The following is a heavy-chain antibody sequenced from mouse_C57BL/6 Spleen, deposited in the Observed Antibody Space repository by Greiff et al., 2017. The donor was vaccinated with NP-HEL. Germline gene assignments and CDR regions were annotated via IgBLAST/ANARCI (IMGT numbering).Heavy chain of an antibody. CDR1: GFTFSDYG. D-gene: IGHD2-10*02. V-gene: IGHV5-17*01. J-gene: IGHJ1*03. CDR2: ISSGSSTI. Sequence: VQLVESGGGLVKPGGSLKLSCAASGFTFSDYGMHWVRQAPEKGLEWVAYISSGSSTIYYADTVKGRFTISRDNAKNTLFLQMTSLRSEDTAMYYCARYPYGNYWYFDVWGTGTTVTVSS. CDR3: ARYPYGNYWYFDV.